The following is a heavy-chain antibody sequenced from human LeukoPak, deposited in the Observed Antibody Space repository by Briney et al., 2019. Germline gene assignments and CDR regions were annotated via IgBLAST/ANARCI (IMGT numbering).Heavy chain of an antibody. CDR3: ARGRSNYYGMDV. Sequence: SETLSLTCSVSDGSINSYYWNWIRRPPGKGLEWIGYIYYNGNTNYSPSLKSRVTMSVDTSKNLFSLRVSSVTAADTAVYYCARGRSNYYGMDVWGQGTTVTVSS. D-gene: IGHD1-26*01. V-gene: IGHV4-59*01. CDR1: DGSINSYY. J-gene: IGHJ6*02. CDR2: IYYNGNT.